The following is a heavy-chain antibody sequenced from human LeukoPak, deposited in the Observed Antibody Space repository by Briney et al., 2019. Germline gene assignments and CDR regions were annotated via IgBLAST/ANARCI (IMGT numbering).Heavy chain of an antibody. CDR2: ISSSGSTI. Sequence: GGSLRLSCAASGFTFSSFEMIWVRQAPGKGLEWVSYISSSGSTIYYADSVKGRFTISRDNAKNSLYVQMNSLSAEDTAVYYCARDEDDSSGYKRFAYWGQGTLVTVSS. V-gene: IGHV3-48*03. CDR1: GFTFSSFE. D-gene: IGHD3-22*01. CDR3: ARDEDDSSGYKRFAY. J-gene: IGHJ4*02.